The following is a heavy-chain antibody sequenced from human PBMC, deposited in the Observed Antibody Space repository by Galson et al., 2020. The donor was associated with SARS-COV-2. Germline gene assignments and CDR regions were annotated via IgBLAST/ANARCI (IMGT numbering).Heavy chain of an antibody. Sequence: SETLSLTCAVSGTSISIGSYSWNWIRQPPGKGLEWIGYISHSGGTYYNPSLKSRVTISGDRSKNQFSLRLSSVTAADTAVYYCARLYYGEYAPEAFDIWGPGTRVTVAS. CDR2: ISHSGGT. V-gene: IGHV4-30-2*01. J-gene: IGHJ3*02. CDR3: ARLYYGEYAPEAFDI. CDR1: GTSISIGSYS. D-gene: IGHD4-17*01.